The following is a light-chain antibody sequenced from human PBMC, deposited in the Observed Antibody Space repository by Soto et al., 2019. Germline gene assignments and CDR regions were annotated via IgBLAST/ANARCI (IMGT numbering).Light chain of an antibody. CDR1: SSDIGSYNY. J-gene: IGLJ2*01. V-gene: IGLV2-8*01. Sequence: QSALTQPPSASGSPGQSVTISCTGTSSDIGSYNYVSWYQQHPDKDPKLMIYEVNKRPSGVPDRFSGSKSGNTASLTVSGRQAEDEADYYCTSYAGYNNPVVFGGGTQLTVL. CDR3: TSYAGYNNPVV. CDR2: EVN.